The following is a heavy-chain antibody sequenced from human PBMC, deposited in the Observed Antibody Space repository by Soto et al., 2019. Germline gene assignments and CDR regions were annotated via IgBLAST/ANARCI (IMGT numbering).Heavy chain of an antibody. V-gene: IGHV4-31*03. D-gene: IGHD3-22*01. CDR1: GGSIRRGGSY. CDR3: ASISAGYYYASSGYSFDH. CDR2: IYYSGST. Sequence: PSETLARTCTVSGGSIRRGGSYWSWIGQYPGKGLEWIGYIYYSGSTYHNPSLKSRVIISVDTSKNQFSLKLSSVTAADTAAYYCASISAGYYYASSGYSFDHWGQGTLVTVS. J-gene: IGHJ4*02.